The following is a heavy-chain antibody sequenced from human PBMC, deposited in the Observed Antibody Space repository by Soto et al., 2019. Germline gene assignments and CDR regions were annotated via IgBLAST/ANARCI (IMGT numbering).Heavy chain of an antibody. V-gene: IGHV4-39*07. CDR3: ARVQGIYVLRYFDWQTANNWFDP. CDR1: GGSISSSSHY. D-gene: IGHD3-9*01. Sequence: SETLSLTXTVSGGSISSSSHYWGWVRQPPGKGLEWIASIKHSGSTNYNPSLKSRVTISVDTSKNQFSLKLSSVTAADTAVYYCARVQGIYVLRYFDWQTANNWFDPWGQGTLVTVSS. CDR2: IKHSGST. J-gene: IGHJ5*02.